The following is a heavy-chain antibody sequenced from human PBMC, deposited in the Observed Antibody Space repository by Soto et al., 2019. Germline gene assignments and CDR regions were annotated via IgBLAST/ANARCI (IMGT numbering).Heavy chain of an antibody. CDR2: IYYSGST. CDR1: GGSISSGGYY. D-gene: IGHD2-15*01. CDR3: ARRHSFYYFDY. J-gene: IGHJ4*02. V-gene: IGHV4-31*03. Sequence: QVQLQESGPGLVKPSQTLSLTCTVSGGSISSGGYYWSWIRQHPGKGLEWIGYIYYSGSTYYNPSLKRRVTISVDTSKNQFTLKMSSVTGADTAVYYCARRHSFYYFDYWGQGTLVTVSS.